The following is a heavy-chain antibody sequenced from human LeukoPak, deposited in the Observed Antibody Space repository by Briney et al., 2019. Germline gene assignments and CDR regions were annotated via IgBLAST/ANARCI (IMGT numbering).Heavy chain of an antibody. Sequence: SVKVSCKASGGTFSSYTISWVRQAPGQGLEWMGRIIPTLGIANYAQKFQGRVTITADKSTSTAYMELSSLRSEGTAVYYCARWSGDSRTRDFDYWGQGTLVTVSS. CDR2: IIPTLGIA. V-gene: IGHV1-69*02. J-gene: IGHJ4*02. D-gene: IGHD3-22*01. CDR1: GGTFSSYT. CDR3: ARWSGDSRTRDFDY.